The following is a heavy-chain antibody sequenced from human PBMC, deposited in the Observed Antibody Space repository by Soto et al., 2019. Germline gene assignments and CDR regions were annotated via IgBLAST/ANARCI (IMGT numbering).Heavy chain of an antibody. CDR3: ARDKGQLVPADGY. J-gene: IGHJ4*02. V-gene: IGHV3-11*01. D-gene: IGHD6-6*01. Sequence: QVQLEESGGGLVKPGGSLRLSCAASGFTFSDYYMSWIRQAPVKGLEWGSYITSSGSSIYYADSVKGRFTISRDNAKNSLYLQMNSLRAEDTAVYYCARDKGQLVPADGYWGQGTLVTVSS. CDR1: GFTFSDYY. CDR2: ITSSGSSI.